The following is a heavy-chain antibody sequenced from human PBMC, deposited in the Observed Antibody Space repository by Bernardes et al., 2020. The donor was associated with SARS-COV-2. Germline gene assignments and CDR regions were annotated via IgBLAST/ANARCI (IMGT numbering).Heavy chain of an antibody. CDR2: IYTSGST. D-gene: IGHD6-19*01. J-gene: IGHJ4*02. V-gene: IGHV4-61*09. Sequence: TLSLTCTVSGGSISSGSYYWSWIRQPAGKGLEWIGHIYTSGSTNYNPSLKSRVTISVDTSKNQFSLKLSSVTAADTAVYYCARVGGQWRGYWGQGTLVTVSS. CDR3: ARVGGQWRGY. CDR1: GGSISSGSYY.